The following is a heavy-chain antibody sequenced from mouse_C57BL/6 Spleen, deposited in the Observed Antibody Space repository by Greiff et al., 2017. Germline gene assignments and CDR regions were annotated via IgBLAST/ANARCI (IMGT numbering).Heavy chain of an antibody. V-gene: IGHV5-4*01. CDR3: ARGGYYDYDGYAMDY. J-gene: IGHJ4*01. CDR2: ISDGGSYT. D-gene: IGHD2-4*01. CDR1: GFTFSSYA. Sequence: EVHLVESGGGLVKPGGSLKLSCAASGFTFSSYAMSWVRQTPEKRLEWVATISDGGSYTYYPDNVKGRFTISRDNAKNNLYLQMSHLKSEDTAMYYCARGGYYDYDGYAMDYWGQGTSVTVSS.